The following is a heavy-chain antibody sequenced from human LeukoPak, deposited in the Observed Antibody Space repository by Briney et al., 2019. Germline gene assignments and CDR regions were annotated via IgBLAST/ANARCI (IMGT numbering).Heavy chain of an antibody. D-gene: IGHD5-24*01. CDR2: IKEDGTET. CDR3: AKEGRSLQTY. V-gene: IGHV3-7*03. J-gene: IGHJ4*02. CDR1: GFQVYRKW. Sequence: GFLRLFRAASGFQVYRKWKSRVRLASGKGLEWVANIKEDGTETYYVDSVKGRFTISRDNAKNSLYLQMNSLRVEDTAVYYCAKEGRSLQTYWGQGTLVTVSS.